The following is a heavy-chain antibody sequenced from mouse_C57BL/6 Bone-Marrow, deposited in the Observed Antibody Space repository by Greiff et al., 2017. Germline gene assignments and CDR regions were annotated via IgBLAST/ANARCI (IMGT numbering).Heavy chain of an antibody. CDR2: INPYNGGT. Sequence: VQLQQSGPVLVKPGASVKMFCKASGYTFTDYYMNWVKQSHGKSLEWIGVINPYNGGTSYNQKFKGKATLTVDKSSSTAYMELNSLTSEDSAVYYCARWRKGNYFDYWGQGTTLTVSS. V-gene: IGHV1-19*01. CDR1: GYTFTDYY. CDR3: ARWRKGNYFDY. J-gene: IGHJ2*01.